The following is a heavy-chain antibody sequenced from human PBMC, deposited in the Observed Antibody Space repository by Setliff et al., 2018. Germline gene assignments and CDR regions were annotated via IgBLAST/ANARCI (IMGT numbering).Heavy chain of an antibody. CDR2: ISGSGGST. D-gene: IGHD6-19*01. CDR1: GFTFSSYW. Sequence: GGSLRLSCAASGFTFSSYWMSWVRQAPGKGLEWVSAISGSGGSTYYADSVKGRFTISRDNSKNTLYLQMNSLRAEDTAVYYCAKAPGQWLGMLNWFDPWGQGTLVTVSS. CDR3: AKAPGQWLGMLNWFDP. V-gene: IGHV3-23*01. J-gene: IGHJ5*02.